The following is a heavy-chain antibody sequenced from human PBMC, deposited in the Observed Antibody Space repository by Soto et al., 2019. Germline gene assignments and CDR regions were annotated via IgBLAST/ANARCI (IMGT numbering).Heavy chain of an antibody. J-gene: IGHJ4*02. CDR2: IYYSGST. CDR3: VKLVRYCSGRGCYGFDY. CDR1: GGSISSSSYY. V-gene: IGHV4-39*01. Sequence: SETLSLTCTVSGGSISSSSYYWGWIRQPPGKGLEWIGSIYYSGSTYYNPSLKSRVTISVDTSKNQFSLKLSSVTAADTAVYYCVKLVRYCSGRGCYGFDYWGQGTLVTVSS. D-gene: IGHD2-15*01.